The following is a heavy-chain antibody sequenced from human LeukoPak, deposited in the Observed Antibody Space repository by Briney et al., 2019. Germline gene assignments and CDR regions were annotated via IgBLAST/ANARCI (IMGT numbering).Heavy chain of an antibody. J-gene: IGHJ4*02. V-gene: IGHV4-59*01. CDR1: GGSISSYY. D-gene: IGHD3-22*01. CDR3: ARVTGYMIEDYFDY. CDR2: IYYSGST. Sequence: SETLSLTCTVSGGSISSYYWSWIRQPPGKGLEWIGYIYYSGSTNYNPSLKGRVTISVDTSKNQFSLRLSSVTAADTAVYYCARVTGYMIEDYFDYWGQGTLVTVSS.